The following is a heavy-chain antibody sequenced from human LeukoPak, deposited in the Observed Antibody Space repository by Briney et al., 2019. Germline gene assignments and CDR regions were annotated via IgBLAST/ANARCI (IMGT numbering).Heavy chain of an antibody. Sequence: PGGSLRLSCAASRFTFRSYAMSWVRQAPGKGLEWVSAISGSGGSTYYADSVKGRFTISRDNSKNTLYLQMNSLRAEDTAVYYCAKDLEDTAVGFDYWGQGTLVTVSS. V-gene: IGHV3-23*01. D-gene: IGHD5-18*01. CDR1: RFTFRSYA. CDR3: AKDLEDTAVGFDY. CDR2: ISGSGGST. J-gene: IGHJ4*02.